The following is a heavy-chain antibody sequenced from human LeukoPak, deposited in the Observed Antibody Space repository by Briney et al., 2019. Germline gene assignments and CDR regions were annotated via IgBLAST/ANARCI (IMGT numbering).Heavy chain of an antibody. CDR3: TKARSASSSSCYNY. CDR2: ITGRDSRT. CDR1: GFTFSNYS. Sequence: GGSLRLSCAASGFTFSNYSMSWVRQAPEKGLEWVSSITGRDSRTYYADSVKGRFTISRDNSKNTLELQRNSLRAEDTAVYYCTKARSASSSSCYNYWGQGILVTVSS. J-gene: IGHJ4*02. D-gene: IGHD2-2*02. V-gene: IGHV3-23*01.